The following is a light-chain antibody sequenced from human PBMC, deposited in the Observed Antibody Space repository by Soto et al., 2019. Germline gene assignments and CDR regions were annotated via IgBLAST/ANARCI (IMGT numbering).Light chain of an antibody. CDR3: QQYGASPPYT. CDR1: RSFASSY. V-gene: IGKV3-20*01. CDR2: AAS. J-gene: IGKJ2*01. Sequence: DIVLTQHPATLSLSPGERATLSCRASRSFASSYLAWYQQRPGQAPRLLIYAASNRATGIPDRFSGSGSGTDFTLTINRLEAEDSAVYYCQQYGASPPYTLDQGTKVDIK.